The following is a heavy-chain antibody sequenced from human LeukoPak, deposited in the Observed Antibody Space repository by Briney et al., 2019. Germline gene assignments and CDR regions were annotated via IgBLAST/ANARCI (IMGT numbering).Heavy chain of an antibody. J-gene: IGHJ4*02. D-gene: IGHD6-19*01. CDR3: ARMLAVAGIVGGDYFDS. CDR2: LYSDGST. Sequence: GGSLRLSCAASEFTVSSHYMSWVLQAPGKGLEWISVLYSDGSTYYADSVKDRFTISRDNSKNTLYLQMNSLRAEDTAVYYCARMLAVAGIVGGDYFDSWGQGTLVTVSS. CDR1: EFTVSSHY. V-gene: IGHV3-66*01.